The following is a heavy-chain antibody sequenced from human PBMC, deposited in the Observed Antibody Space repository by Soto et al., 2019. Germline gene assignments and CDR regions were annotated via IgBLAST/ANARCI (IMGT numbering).Heavy chain of an antibody. CDR1: SCTFTSYG. J-gene: IGHJ6*02. D-gene: IGHD2-8*02. CDR3: ATSGGHHFGMDV. Sequence: ASVKVSCKASSCTFTSYGINWVRQAPGQGLEWMGWISGYNGNTKYGQKFQDRVTLTADTSTATAFMEVRSLRGDDSAVYYCATSGGHHFGMDVWGQGTTVTVS. V-gene: IGHV1-18*01. CDR2: ISGYNGNT.